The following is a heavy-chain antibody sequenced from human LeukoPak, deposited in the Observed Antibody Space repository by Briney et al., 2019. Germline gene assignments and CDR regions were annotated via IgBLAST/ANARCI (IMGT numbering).Heavy chain of an antibody. J-gene: IGHJ4*02. CDR2: INHSGST. D-gene: IGHD2-2*01. Sequence: SETLSLTCTVYGGSFSGYYWSWIRQPPGKGLEWIGEINHSGSTNYNPSLKSRVTISVDTSKNQFPLKLSSVTAADTAVYYCARDGYCSSTSCPPFDYRGQGTLVTVSS. CDR3: ARDGYCSSTSCPPFDY. V-gene: IGHV4-34*01. CDR1: GGSFSGYY.